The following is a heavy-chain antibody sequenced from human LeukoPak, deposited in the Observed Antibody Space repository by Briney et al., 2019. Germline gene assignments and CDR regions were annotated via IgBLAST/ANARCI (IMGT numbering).Heavy chain of an antibody. Sequence: ASVKVSCKASGGTFSSYAISWVRQAPGQGLEWMGGIIPIFGTANYAQKFQGRVTITTDESTSTAYMELSSLRSEDTAVYYCARDKHELGYCRRTRWYTYAFDIRGQGTMVTVSS. J-gene: IGHJ3*02. CDR2: IIPIFGTA. D-gene: IGHD2-2*02. V-gene: IGHV1-69*05. CDR1: GGTFSSYA. CDR3: ARDKHELGYCRRTRWYTYAFDI.